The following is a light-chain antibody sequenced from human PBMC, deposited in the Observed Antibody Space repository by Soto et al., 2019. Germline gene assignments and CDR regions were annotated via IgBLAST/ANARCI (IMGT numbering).Light chain of an antibody. Sequence: DIVMTQSPLSLPVTPGEPASISCRSSQSLLHSNGYNYLDWYLQTPGQSPQLLIYLCSNRASGVPGRFSGSGSGTDFTLKISRVEAEDVGFYYCMQALQTPLTFGQGTKVEIK. CDR2: LCS. CDR3: MQALQTPLT. V-gene: IGKV2-28*01. J-gene: IGKJ1*01. CDR1: QSLLHSNGYNY.